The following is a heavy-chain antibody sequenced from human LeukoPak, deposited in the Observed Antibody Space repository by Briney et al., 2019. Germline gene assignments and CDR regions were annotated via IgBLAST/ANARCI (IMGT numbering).Heavy chain of an antibody. CDR3: TRVRIAARRYYYYGMDV. CDR2: IRSKAYGGIT. Sequence: GGSLRLSCTASGFTFGDYAMSWVRQAPGKGLEWVGFIRSKAYGGITEYAASVKGRFTISRDDSKSIAYLQMNSLKTEDTAVYYCTRVRIAARRYYYYGMDVWGQGTTVTVSS. CDR1: GFTFGDYA. V-gene: IGHV3-49*04. J-gene: IGHJ6*02. D-gene: IGHD6-6*01.